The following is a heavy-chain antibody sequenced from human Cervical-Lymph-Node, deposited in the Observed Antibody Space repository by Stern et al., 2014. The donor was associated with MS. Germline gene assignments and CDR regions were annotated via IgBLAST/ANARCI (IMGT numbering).Heavy chain of an antibody. V-gene: IGHV1-69*01. CDR2: VIPIFGTA. CDR3: ARRDCSCTSCSGKYYYYGMDV. CDR1: GGTFSSYA. J-gene: IGHJ6*02. Sequence: VQLVESGAEVKKPGSSVKVSCKASGGTFSSYAISWVRQAPGQGLEWMGGVIPIFGTANYAQKFQGRVTITADESTSTAYMELSSLRSEDTAGYYCARRDCSCTSCSGKYYYYGMDVWGQGTTVTVSS. D-gene: IGHD2-2*01.